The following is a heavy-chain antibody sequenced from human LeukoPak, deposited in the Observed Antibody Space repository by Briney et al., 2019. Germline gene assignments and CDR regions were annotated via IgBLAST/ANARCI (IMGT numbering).Heavy chain of an antibody. J-gene: IGHJ4*02. Sequence: ASVKVPCKVSGYTLTELSMHWVRQAPGKGLEWMGGFDPEDGETIYAQKFQGRVTMTEDTSTDTAYMELSSLRSEDTAVYYCATAPTGYSSSWPFDYWGQGTLVTVSS. CDR2: FDPEDGET. CDR1: GYTLTELS. V-gene: IGHV1-24*01. D-gene: IGHD6-13*01. CDR3: ATAPTGYSSSWPFDY.